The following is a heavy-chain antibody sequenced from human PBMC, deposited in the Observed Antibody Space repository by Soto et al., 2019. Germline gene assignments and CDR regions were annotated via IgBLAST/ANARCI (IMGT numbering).Heavy chain of an antibody. CDR3: ASEPSSGAFSI. Sequence: GGSLRLSCEASGLTFRGSWMSWVRQDPGKGLEWVSYIKPDGSETYYVDSVRGRFTISRDNAKNSLYLQMNSLRAEDTALYSCASEPSSGAFSIWGQGTMVTVPS. D-gene: IGHD4-17*01. V-gene: IGHV3-7*01. CDR1: GLTFRGSW. J-gene: IGHJ3*02. CDR2: IKPDGSET.